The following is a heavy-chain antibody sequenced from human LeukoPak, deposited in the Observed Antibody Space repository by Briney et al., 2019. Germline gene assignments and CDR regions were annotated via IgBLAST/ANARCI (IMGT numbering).Heavy chain of an antibody. CDR3: ARDLFLGARTFDY. D-gene: IGHD1-26*01. CDR1: GFTFSSYE. Sequence: GGSLRLSCAASGFTFSSYEMNWVRQAPGKGLEWVSYISSSGSTIYYANSVKGRFTISRDNAKNSLYLQMNSLRAEDTAVYYCARDLFLGARTFDYRGQGTLVTVSS. J-gene: IGHJ4*02. V-gene: IGHV3-48*03. CDR2: ISSSGSTI.